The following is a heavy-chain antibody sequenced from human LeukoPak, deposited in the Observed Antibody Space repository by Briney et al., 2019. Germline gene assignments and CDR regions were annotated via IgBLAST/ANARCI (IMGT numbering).Heavy chain of an antibody. CDR3: AKGTYYDFWSGYSFDP. J-gene: IGHJ5*02. CDR2: ISWNSGNI. D-gene: IGHD3-3*01. CDR1: GFTFDDYA. Sequence: GRSLRLSCAAPGFTFDDYARHWVRQAPGKGQEWVPGISWNSGNIGYADSVKGRFTISRDNAKKSLYLQMNSLRAEDMALYYCAKGTYYDFWSGYSFDPWGQGTLVTASS. V-gene: IGHV3-9*03.